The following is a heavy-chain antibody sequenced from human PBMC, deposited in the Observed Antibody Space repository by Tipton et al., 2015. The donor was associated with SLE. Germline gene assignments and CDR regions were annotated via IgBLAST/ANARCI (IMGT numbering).Heavy chain of an antibody. CDR1: GYTFTNFA. CDR3: ARDHSDSKAFGY. J-gene: IGHJ4*02. V-gene: IGHV1-3*01. Sequence: QVQLVQSGAEVKKPGASVKVSCKASGYTFTNFAIHWVRQAPGQRLEWMGWINPGNVNTRYSQKFQGRVTITRDTSATTAYMELSSLASEDTAVYYCARDHSDSKAFGYWGQGSLVTVSS. D-gene: IGHD4-11*01. CDR2: INPGNVNT.